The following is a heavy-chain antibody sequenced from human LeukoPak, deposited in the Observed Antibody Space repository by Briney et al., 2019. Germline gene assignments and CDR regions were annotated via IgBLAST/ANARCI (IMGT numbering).Heavy chain of an antibody. D-gene: IGHD2-21*02. CDR1: GYSIRGGYY. Sequence: SETLSLTCTVSGYSIRGGYYWGWIRHPPGKGLEWIGRIYHGGSTYYNPSLRSRVTVSVDTSKNHFSLKMSSVTAAATAVYYCARDLASCAGDYYPDGFDYWGQGTLVTVSS. V-gene: IGHV4-38-2*02. CDR3: ARDLASCAGDYYPDGFDY. J-gene: IGHJ4*02. CDR2: IYHGGST.